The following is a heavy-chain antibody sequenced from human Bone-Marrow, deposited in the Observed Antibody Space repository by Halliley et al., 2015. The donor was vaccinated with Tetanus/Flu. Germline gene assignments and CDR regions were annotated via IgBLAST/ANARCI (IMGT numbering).Heavy chain of an antibody. J-gene: IGHJ4*02. CDR2: IYYSGTT. CDR3: ARDIKGRPGTAWVNDF. Sequence: TLSLTCTVSGGSFSSYQWSWIRQPPGKGLEWIGYIYYSGTTNYNPSLKNRVTISADTPKNRFFLRMTSVTAADTAVYYCARDIKGRPGTAWVNDFWGQGIVVTVSS. CDR1: GGSFSSYQ. V-gene: IGHV4-59*01. D-gene: IGHD5-18*01.